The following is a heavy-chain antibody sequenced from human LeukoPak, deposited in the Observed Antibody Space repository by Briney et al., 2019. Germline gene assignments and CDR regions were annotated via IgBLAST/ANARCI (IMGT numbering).Heavy chain of an antibody. CDR1: GFIFTTY. Sequence: GGSLRLSCAASGFIFTTYMNWVRQAPGKGLEWVSYITSTGTTIYYADSVKGRFTISRDNAENSLYLQMNSLRAEDTAVYYCARGGRSVNWFDLWGQGTLVTVSS. CDR2: ITSTGTTI. D-gene: IGHD1-26*01. CDR3: ARGGRSVNWFDL. V-gene: IGHV3-48*04. J-gene: IGHJ5*02.